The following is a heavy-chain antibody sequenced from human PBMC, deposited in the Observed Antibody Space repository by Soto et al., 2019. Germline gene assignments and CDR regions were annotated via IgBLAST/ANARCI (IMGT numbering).Heavy chain of an antibody. Sequence: QVQVVQSRAEVKKPGASVKVSCKTSGYTFTHYDINWVRQAPGQGLEWMGWVSPDNGNAGYAQHFQGRVTLTSDTSISTAYMELSSLTSEDTAVYYCEVTTGYWGQGTMVTVSS. CDR2: VSPDNGNA. CDR3: EVTTGY. D-gene: IGHD2-21*02. V-gene: IGHV1-8*01. J-gene: IGHJ4*02. CDR1: GYTFTHYD.